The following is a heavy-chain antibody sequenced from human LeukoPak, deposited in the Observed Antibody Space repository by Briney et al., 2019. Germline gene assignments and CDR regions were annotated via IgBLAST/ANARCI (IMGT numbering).Heavy chain of an antibody. Sequence: GRSLRLSCAASGFTFDDYAMHRVRQAPGKGLEWVSGISWNSGSIGYADSVKGRFTISRDNAKNSLYLQMNSLRAEDMALYYCAKDKGYGSGSYNYFDYWGQGTLVTVSS. J-gene: IGHJ4*02. CDR3: AKDKGYGSGSYNYFDY. CDR1: GFTFDDYA. D-gene: IGHD3-10*01. V-gene: IGHV3-9*03. CDR2: ISWNSGSI.